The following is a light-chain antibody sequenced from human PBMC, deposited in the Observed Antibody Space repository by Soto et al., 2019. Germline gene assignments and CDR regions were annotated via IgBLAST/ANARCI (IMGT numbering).Light chain of an antibody. CDR1: QSLLHRNGYNY. Sequence: DIVMTQSPLSLPVTPGEPASISCRSSQSLLHRNGYNYLDWYLQKPGQSPHLLIYLGSNRASGVPDRFSGSGSGTDFTLKISRVEAEDVGVYYCMQALQTPWTFGQGTKVDIK. V-gene: IGKV2-28*01. CDR3: MQALQTPWT. J-gene: IGKJ1*01. CDR2: LGS.